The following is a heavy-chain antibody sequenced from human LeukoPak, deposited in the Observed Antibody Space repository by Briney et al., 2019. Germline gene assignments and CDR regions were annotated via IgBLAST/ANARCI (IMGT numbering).Heavy chain of an antibody. CDR3: ARHRHYYDFWSGYYGNYFDY. D-gene: IGHD3-3*01. J-gene: IGHJ4*02. V-gene: IGHV1-18*01. CDR1: GYTFTSYG. Sequence: GASVKVPCKASGYTFTSYGISWVRQAPGQGLEWMGWISAYNGNTNYAQKLQGRVTMTTDTSTSTAYMELRSLRSDDTAVYYCARHRHYYDFWSGYYGNYFDYWGQGTLVTVSS. CDR2: ISAYNGNT.